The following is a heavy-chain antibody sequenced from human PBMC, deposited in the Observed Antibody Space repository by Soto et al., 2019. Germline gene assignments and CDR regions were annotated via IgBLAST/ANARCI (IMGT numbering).Heavy chain of an antibody. D-gene: IGHD3-3*01. V-gene: IGHV3-64D*08. Sequence: EVQLVESGGGLVQPGGSLRLSCSASGFTFSSYAMHWVRQAPGKGLEYVSAISSNGGSTYYADSVKGRFTISRDNSKNTLYLQMSSLRAEDTAVYYCVKGPRFLEWSTNIGWFDPWGQGTLVTVSS. CDR3: VKGPRFLEWSTNIGWFDP. CDR1: GFTFSSYA. CDR2: ISSNGGST. J-gene: IGHJ5*02.